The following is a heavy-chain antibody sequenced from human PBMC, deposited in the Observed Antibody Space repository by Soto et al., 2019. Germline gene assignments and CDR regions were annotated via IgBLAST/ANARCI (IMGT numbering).Heavy chain of an antibody. Sequence: SVKVSCKASGGTFSSYAISWVRQAPGQGLEWMGGIIPIFGTANYAQKFQGRVTITADESTSTAYMELSSLRSEDTAVYYCARGNTAMDYFDYWGQGTLVTVSS. CDR1: GGTFSSYA. CDR2: IIPIFGTA. CDR3: ARGNTAMDYFDY. J-gene: IGHJ4*02. V-gene: IGHV1-69*13. D-gene: IGHD5-18*01.